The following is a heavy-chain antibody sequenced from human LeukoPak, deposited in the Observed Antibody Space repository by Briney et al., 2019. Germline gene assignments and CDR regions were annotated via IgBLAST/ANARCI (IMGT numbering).Heavy chain of an antibody. CDR3: ARVSPDYYGSGGNFDY. CDR1: GFTFSSYS. Sequence: GGSLRLSCAASGFTFSSYSMNWVRQALGKGLEWVSSISSSSSYIYYADSVKGRFTISRDNAKNSLYLQMNSLRTEDTAVYYCARVSPDYYGSGGNFDYWGQGTLVTVSS. J-gene: IGHJ4*02. V-gene: IGHV3-21*01. D-gene: IGHD3-10*01. CDR2: ISSSSSYI.